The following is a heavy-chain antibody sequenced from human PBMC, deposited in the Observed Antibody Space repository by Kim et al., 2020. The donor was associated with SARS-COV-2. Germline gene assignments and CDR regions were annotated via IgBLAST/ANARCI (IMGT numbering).Heavy chain of an antibody. Sequence: ASVKVSCKASGYTFTSYGISWVRQAPGQGLEWMGWISAYNGNTNYAQKLQGRVTMTTDTSTSTAYMELRSLRSDDTAVYYCARVFGVAAAGTGGGEDYWGQGTLVTVSS. J-gene: IGHJ4*02. V-gene: IGHV1-18*01. CDR2: ISAYNGNT. CDR1: GYTFTSYG. D-gene: IGHD6-13*01. CDR3: ARVFGVAAAGTGGGEDY.